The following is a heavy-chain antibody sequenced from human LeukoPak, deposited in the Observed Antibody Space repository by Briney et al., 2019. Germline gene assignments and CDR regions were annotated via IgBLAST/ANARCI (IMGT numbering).Heavy chain of an antibody. Sequence: PGGSLRLSCVVSGITFTSHGMNWIRQAPGKGLEWVAFIQHDGSNKYHADSVKGRFTISRDNAKNSLYLQMNSLRAEDTAVYYCARDYYDSSGYYYRPLTPKYFDYWGQGTLVTVSS. CDR2: IQHDGSNK. CDR3: ARDYYDSSGYYYRPLTPKYFDY. V-gene: IGHV3-30*02. J-gene: IGHJ4*02. D-gene: IGHD3-22*01. CDR1: GITFTSHG.